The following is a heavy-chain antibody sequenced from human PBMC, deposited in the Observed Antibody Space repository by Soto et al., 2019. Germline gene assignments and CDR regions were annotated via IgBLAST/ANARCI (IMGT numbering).Heavy chain of an antibody. CDR1: GGSISSSSYY. CDR3: ARHEFPGVKNYRRTRDGSGSYYNWFDP. CDR2: IYYSGST. J-gene: IGHJ5*02. Sequence: ETLSLTCTVSGGSISSSSYYWGWIRQPPGKGLEWIGSIYYSGSTYYNPSLKSRVTISVDTSKNQFSPKLSSVTAADTAVYYCARHEFPGVKNYRRTRDGSGSYYNWFDPWGQGTLVTVSS. D-gene: IGHD3-10*01. V-gene: IGHV4-39*01.